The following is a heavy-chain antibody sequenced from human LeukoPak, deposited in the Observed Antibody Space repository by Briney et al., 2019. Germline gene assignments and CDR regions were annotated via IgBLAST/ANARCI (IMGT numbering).Heavy chain of an antibody. V-gene: IGHV4-59*08. CDR1: GDSMSYYH. CDR2: IYSSGTT. J-gene: IGHJ6*02. Sequence: SETLSLTCSLSGDSMSYYHWSWIRQPPGKGLEWIGYIYSSGTTDYNPSLKSRVSISKDTSKNQFSLRLSSVTAADTPVYYCARQRWRHDTHNHHYDATVVTGHRNTVTVS. CDR3: ARQRWRHDTHNHHYDATVV. D-gene: IGHD1-14*01.